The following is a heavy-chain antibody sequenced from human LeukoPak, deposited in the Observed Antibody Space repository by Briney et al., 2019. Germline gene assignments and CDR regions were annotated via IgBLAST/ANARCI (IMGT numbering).Heavy chain of an antibody. Sequence: GGSLRLSCVTSGFIFSGYYMSWIRQAPGKGLEWLSYISSSGGDTYVADSVRGRFTFSRDNAKNSLYLQVNSLRIEDTAVYFCARGRSGGYTGDAFDIWGQGTVVTVSS. CDR1: GFIFSGYY. V-gene: IGHV3-11*01. CDR3: ARGRSGGYTGDAFDI. CDR2: ISSSGGDT. J-gene: IGHJ3*02. D-gene: IGHD3-22*01.